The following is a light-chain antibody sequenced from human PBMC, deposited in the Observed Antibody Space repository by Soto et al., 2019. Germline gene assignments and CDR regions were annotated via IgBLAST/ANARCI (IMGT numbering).Light chain of an antibody. V-gene: IGKV4-1*01. CDR2: WAS. Sequence: DIVMTQSPDSLAVSLGERATINCKSRESVLYSSNNKNYLAWYQQKPGQPPKLLXYWASTRESGVPDRFSCSGSGTDFTLTISSLQAEDVAVYYCQQYYSTPLTFGGGTKV. J-gene: IGKJ4*01. CDR1: ESVLYSSNNKNY. CDR3: QQYYSTPLT.